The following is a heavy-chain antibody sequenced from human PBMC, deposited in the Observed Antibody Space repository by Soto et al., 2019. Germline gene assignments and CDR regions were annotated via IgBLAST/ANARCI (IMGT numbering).Heavy chain of an antibody. CDR1: WGTFRGFY. J-gene: IGHJ4*02. V-gene: IGHV4-34*01. Sequence: PSETLSHTCAVSWGTFRGFYWPLIRQSPWKGLEWLGDINHVGITNYNPSRKRRVSIPVDTSKRQYSLKLSSVTASDTAVYYCARVHDLSGGRQQPLGSWGQGSLVPGSS. D-gene: IGHD2-15*01. CDR3: ARVHDLSGGRQQPLGS. CDR2: INHVGIT.